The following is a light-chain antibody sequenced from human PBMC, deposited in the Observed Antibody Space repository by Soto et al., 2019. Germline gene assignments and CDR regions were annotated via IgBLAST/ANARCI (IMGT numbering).Light chain of an antibody. Sequence: QSALTQPASASGSPGQSITISCTGTSSDVGTYNLVSWYQQHPGKAPKVIIYEGTERPSGVSNRFSGSKSGNTASLTVSGLQSEDEADYYCCSYAGRSTLLFGGGTKLTVL. CDR1: SSDVGTYNL. V-gene: IGLV2-23*01. CDR3: CSYAGRSTLL. CDR2: EGT. J-gene: IGLJ2*01.